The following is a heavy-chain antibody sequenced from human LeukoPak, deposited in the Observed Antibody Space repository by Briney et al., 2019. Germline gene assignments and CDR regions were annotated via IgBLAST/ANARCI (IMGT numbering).Heavy chain of an antibody. Sequence: GGSLRLSCAASGFTFSSYSMNGVRQAPGKGLEWVSSISSSSSYIYYADSVKGRFTISRDNAKNSLYLQMNSLRAEDTAVYYCASWITMVRGVIRGMDVWGQGTTVTVSS. CDR1: GFTFSSYS. CDR3: ASWITMVRGVIRGMDV. CDR2: ISSSSSYI. V-gene: IGHV3-21*01. D-gene: IGHD3-10*01. J-gene: IGHJ6*02.